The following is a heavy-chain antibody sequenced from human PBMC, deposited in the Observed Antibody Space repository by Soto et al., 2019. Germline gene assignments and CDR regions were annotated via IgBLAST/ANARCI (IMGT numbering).Heavy chain of an antibody. CDR3: ARSALGYDYVRQTWREVGDSFDI. V-gene: IGHV4-34*12. CDR2: IISRGSI. Sequence: PSETLCLTCAAYDASLGFFNWTWLRQAPGKGLDWIGEIISRGSIQDHPSFKSRVTFSLDTSKNQFSLQIMSVTAAETAVYYCARSALGYDYVRQTWREVGDSFDIWGRGTLVTVSS. D-gene: IGHD3-16*01. CDR1: DASLGFFN. J-gene: IGHJ3*02.